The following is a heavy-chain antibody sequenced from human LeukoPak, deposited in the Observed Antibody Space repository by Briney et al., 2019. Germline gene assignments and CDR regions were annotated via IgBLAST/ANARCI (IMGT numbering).Heavy chain of an antibody. V-gene: IGHV3-33*01. CDR1: GFSLSNYG. Sequence: GGSLRLSCAASGFSLSNYGMHWVRQAPGKGLEWVAALLYDGNTKHYADSVKGRFTISRDISKNTFYLQMNSLTAEDTAVYYCARDHRPEIQYYYMDVWGRGTTVAVSS. D-gene: IGHD1-14*01. CDR2: LLYDGNTK. CDR3: ARDHRPEIQYYYMDV. J-gene: IGHJ6*03.